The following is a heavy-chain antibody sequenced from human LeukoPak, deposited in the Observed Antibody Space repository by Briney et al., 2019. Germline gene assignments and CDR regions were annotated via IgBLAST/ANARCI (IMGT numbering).Heavy chain of an antibody. Sequence: SVKVSCKASGGTFISYAISWVRQAPGQGLEWMGGIIPIFGTANYAQKFQGRVTITADESTSTAYMELSSLRSEDTAVYYCARSKGGYYDSSGYEPLDYWGQGTLVTVSS. CDR2: IIPIFGTA. CDR1: GGTFISYA. J-gene: IGHJ4*02. D-gene: IGHD3-22*01. CDR3: ARSKGGYYDSSGYEPLDY. V-gene: IGHV1-69*13.